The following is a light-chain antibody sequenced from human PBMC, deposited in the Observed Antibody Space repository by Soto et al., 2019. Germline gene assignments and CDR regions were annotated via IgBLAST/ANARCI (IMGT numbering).Light chain of an antibody. V-gene: IGKV1-33*01. J-gene: IGKJ5*01. CDR1: HDISNY. CDR2: DAS. Sequence: DIQMTQSPSPLSASVGDRVTITCRASHDISNYLNWYQQKTGRAPKLLIYDASNLEAGVPSRFRGSGSGTDFTFTISRLQPEDIATYYCQQYENLPTFGQGTRLEIK. CDR3: QQYENLPT.